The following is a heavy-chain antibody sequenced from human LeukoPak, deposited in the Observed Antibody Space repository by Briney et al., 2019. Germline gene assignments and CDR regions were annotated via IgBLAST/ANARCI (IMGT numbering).Heavy chain of an antibody. J-gene: IGHJ5*02. CDR1: GYTFTGYY. CDR2: INPNSGGT. Sequence: ASVKVSCKASGYTFTGYYMHWVRQAPGQGLEWMGWINPNSGGTNYAQKFQGRVTMTRDTSISTAYMEQSRPRSDDTAVYYCARGPKQQLPPGGWFDPWGQGTLVTVSS. V-gene: IGHV1-2*02. D-gene: IGHD6-13*01. CDR3: ARGPKQQLPPGGWFDP.